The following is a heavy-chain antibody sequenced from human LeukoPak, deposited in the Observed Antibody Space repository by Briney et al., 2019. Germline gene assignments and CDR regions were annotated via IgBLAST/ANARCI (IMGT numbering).Heavy chain of an antibody. V-gene: IGHV4-4*07. CDR2: IHTSGSV. CDR3: AREGSMAARPFVSIDY. J-gene: IGHJ4*02. CDR1: GGSISTYY. Sequence: SETLSLTCTVSGGSISTYYWSWVRQPAGKGLEWIGRIHTSGSVDYNPSLKSRVTMSVDTSKKQFSLTLSSVTAADTAMYYCAREGSMAARPFVSIDYWGQGTLVTVSS. D-gene: IGHD6-6*01.